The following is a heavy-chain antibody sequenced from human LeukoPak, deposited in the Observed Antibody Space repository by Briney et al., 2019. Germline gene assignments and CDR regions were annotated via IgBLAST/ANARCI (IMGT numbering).Heavy chain of an antibody. CDR3: ARDVTPTYYDYVWGSYRLAEPLDY. J-gene: IGHJ4*02. CDR1: GFTFSSYS. Sequence: GGSLRLSCAASGFTFSSYSMNWVRQAPGKGLEWVSSISSSSSYIYYADSVKGRFTISRDNAKNSLYLQMNSLRAEDTAVYYCARDVTPTYYDYVWGSYRLAEPLDYWGQGTLVTVSS. V-gene: IGHV3-21*01. CDR2: ISSSSSYI. D-gene: IGHD3-16*02.